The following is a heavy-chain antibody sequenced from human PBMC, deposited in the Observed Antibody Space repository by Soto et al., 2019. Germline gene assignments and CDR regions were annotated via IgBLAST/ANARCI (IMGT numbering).Heavy chain of an antibody. V-gene: IGHV3-9*01. J-gene: IGHJ6*02. CDR1: GFTFDDYA. CDR3: AKIGLYSYELDV. D-gene: IGHD5-18*01. CDR2: ISWNSVAI. Sequence: EVQLVESGGGLVQPGRSLRLSCVASGFTFDDYAMHWVRQAPEKGLEWVSSISWNSVAIDYADSVKGRFSISRDNAKNSLFLQMTRLRTVYTALYYSAKIGLYSYELDVWGQGTTVTVSS.